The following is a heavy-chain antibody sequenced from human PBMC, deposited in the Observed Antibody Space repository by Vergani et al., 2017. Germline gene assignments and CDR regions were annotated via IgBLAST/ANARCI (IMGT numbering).Heavy chain of an antibody. CDR1: GGSISSGGYY. CDR2: IYHSGST. Sequence: QVQLQESGPGLVKPSQTLSLTCTVSGGSISSGGYYWSWIRQHPGKGLEWIGYIYHSGSTYYNPSLKSRVTISVDRSKNQFSLKLSSVTAADTAVYYCARAPYSNYLLYFDYWGQGTLVTVSS. V-gene: IGHV4-31*03. CDR3: ARAPYSNYLLYFDY. D-gene: IGHD4-11*01. J-gene: IGHJ4*02.